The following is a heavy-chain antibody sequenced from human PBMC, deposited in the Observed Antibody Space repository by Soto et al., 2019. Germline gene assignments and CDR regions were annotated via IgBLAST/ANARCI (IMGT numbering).Heavy chain of an antibody. Sequence: SETLSLTCTVSGGSISSGGYYWSWIRQHPGKGLEWIGYIYYSGSTYYNPSLKSRVTISVDTSKNQFSLKLSSVTAADTAVYYCARDGSGSIAAAGTLWFDPWGQGTLVTVSS. CDR2: IYYSGST. CDR1: GGSISSGGYY. CDR3: ARDGSGSIAAAGTLWFDP. D-gene: IGHD6-13*01. J-gene: IGHJ5*02. V-gene: IGHV4-31*03.